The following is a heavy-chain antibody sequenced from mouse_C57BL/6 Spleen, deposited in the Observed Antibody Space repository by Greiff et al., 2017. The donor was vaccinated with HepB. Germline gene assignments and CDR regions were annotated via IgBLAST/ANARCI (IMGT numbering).Heavy chain of an antibody. D-gene: IGHD1-1*01. Sequence: EVQLVESGGGLVKPGGSLKLSCAASGFTFSDYGMHWVRQAPEKGLEWVAYISSGSSTIYYADTVKGRFTISRDNAKNTLFLQMTRLRSEDTAMYYCARRGIITTVDAMDYWGQGTSVTVSS. CDR1: GFTFSDYG. CDR2: ISSGSSTI. J-gene: IGHJ4*01. V-gene: IGHV5-17*01. CDR3: ARRGIITTVDAMDY.